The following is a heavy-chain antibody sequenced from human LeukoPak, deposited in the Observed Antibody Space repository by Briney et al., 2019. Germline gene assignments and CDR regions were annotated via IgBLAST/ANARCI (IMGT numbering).Heavy chain of an antibody. CDR1: GFTFSSYA. Sequence: GGSLRLSCAASGFTFSSYAMSWVRQAPGKGLEWVSAISGSGGSTYYADSVKGRFTISRDNSKNTLYLQMNSLRAEDTAVYYCAKDVGYYDSSGYLFDYWGQGTPVTVSS. V-gene: IGHV3-23*01. CDR2: ISGSGGST. CDR3: AKDVGYYDSSGYLFDY. J-gene: IGHJ4*02. D-gene: IGHD3-22*01.